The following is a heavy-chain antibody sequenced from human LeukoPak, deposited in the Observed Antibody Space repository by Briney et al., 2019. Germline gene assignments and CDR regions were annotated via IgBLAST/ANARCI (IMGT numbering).Heavy chain of an antibody. J-gene: IGHJ4*02. D-gene: IGHD2-15*01. V-gene: IGHV3-48*02. Sequence: GGSLRLSCAASGFTFHTYSMNWVRQAPGKGLEWVSYISRSSSTKWYADCVKGRVTISRDNAKNSLFLQMDSLRDEDTAVYYCARDAGWAFDYWGQGALVTVSS. CDR2: ISRSSSTK. CDR1: GFTFHTYS. CDR3: ARDAGWAFDY.